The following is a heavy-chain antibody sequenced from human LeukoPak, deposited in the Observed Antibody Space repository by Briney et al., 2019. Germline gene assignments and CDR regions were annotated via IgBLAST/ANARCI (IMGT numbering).Heavy chain of an antibody. Sequence: GGSLRLSCAASGFTLRSYTMNWVRQAPGEGLEWVSSIGISSNKIYYADSVKGRFIISRDNAKNSVYLQMNSLRAEDTAVYYCARDCGYGDHPSWFDPWGQGTQVTVSS. V-gene: IGHV3-21*01. CDR1: GFTLRSYT. CDR2: IGISSNKI. CDR3: ARDCGYGDHPSWFDP. D-gene: IGHD5-12*01. J-gene: IGHJ5*02.